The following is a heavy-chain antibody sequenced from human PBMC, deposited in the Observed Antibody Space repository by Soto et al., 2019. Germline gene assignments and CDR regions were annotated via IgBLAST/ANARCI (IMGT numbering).Heavy chain of an antibody. CDR3: SKETGLAWAGVLDAFDM. CDR1: GYTFSNYG. CDR2: ISYDGSKE. V-gene: IGHV3-30*18. D-gene: IGHD3-10*01. Sequence: QVQLVESGGGVVQPGRSLRLSCAASGYTFSNYGMHWVRQAPGKGLEWVAGISYDGSKEHYADSVKGRFTISRDNSKNTLSLPRNSMRVEDTAVYYCSKETGLAWAGVLDAFDMWGQGTMVTVSS. J-gene: IGHJ3*02.